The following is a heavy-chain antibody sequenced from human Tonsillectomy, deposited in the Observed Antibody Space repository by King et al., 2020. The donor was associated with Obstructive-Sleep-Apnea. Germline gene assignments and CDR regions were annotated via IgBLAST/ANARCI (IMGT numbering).Heavy chain of an antibody. CDR3: ARGPVGYSYGLVYYFDY. D-gene: IGHD5-18*01. V-gene: IGHV3-53*04. Sequence: VQLVESGGGLVQPGGSLRLSCAASGFTVSSNYMSWVRQAPGKGLEWVSVIYSGGSPYYADSVKGRFTISRHNSKNTLYLQMNSLRAEDTAVYYCARGPVGYSYGLVYYFDYWGQGTLVTVSS. J-gene: IGHJ4*02. CDR2: IYSGGSP. CDR1: GFTVSSNY.